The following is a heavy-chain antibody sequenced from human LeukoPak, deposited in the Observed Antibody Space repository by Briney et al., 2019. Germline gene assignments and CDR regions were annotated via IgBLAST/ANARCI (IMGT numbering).Heavy chain of an antibody. CDR3: ARLSGSYYEADY. CDR2: ISRSSSST. V-gene: IGHV3-48*01. D-gene: IGHD1-26*01. J-gene: IGHJ4*02. Sequence: PGGSLRLSCAASGFTFSSYNMNWVRQAPGKGLEWVSYISRSSSSTYYADSMKGRFTLSRDNSKNTLYLQLNSLRAEDTAVYYCARLSGSYYEADYWGQGTLVTVSS. CDR1: GFTFSSYN.